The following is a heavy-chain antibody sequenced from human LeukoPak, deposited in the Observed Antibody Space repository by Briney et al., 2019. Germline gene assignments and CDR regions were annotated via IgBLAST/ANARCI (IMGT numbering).Heavy chain of an antibody. CDR1: GFTFSSYE. D-gene: IGHD6-13*01. CDR3: ARDLRRGSSSWYVSGGDY. J-gene: IGHJ4*02. V-gene: IGHV3-48*03. Sequence: GGSLRLSCAASGFTFSSYEMNWVRQAPGKGLEWVSYISSSGSTIYYADSVKGRFTISRDNSKNTLYLQMNSLRSYDTAVYYCARDLRRGSSSWYVSGGDYWGQGTLVTVSS. CDR2: ISSSGSTI.